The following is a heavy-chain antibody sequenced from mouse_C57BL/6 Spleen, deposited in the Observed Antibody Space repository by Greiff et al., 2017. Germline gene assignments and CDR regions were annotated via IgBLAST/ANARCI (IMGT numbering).Heavy chain of an antibody. Sequence: EVKVVESGGGLVQPGGSLSLSCAASGFTFTDYYMSWVRQPPGKGLEWLGFISHKANGYTTEYSASVKGRFTISRDNSQSILYLQMNALRAEDSATYYCARYISYYDHDAFGYWGQGTTLTVSS. D-gene: IGHD2-4*01. CDR3: ARYISYYDHDAFGY. V-gene: IGHV7-3*01. J-gene: IGHJ2*01. CDR1: GFTFTDYY. CDR2: ISHKANGYTT.